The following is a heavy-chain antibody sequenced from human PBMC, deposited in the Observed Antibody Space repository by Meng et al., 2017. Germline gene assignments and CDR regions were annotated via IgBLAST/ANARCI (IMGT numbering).Heavy chain of an antibody. V-gene: IGHV1-69*06. D-gene: IGHD3-22*01. CDR3: ARDLTYDSSGYYFDY. CDR1: GGTFSSYA. CDR2: IIPIFGTA. J-gene: IGHJ4*02. Sequence: SVKVSCKASGGTFSSYAISWVRQAPGQGLEWMGGIIPIFGTANYAQKFQGRVTITADKSTSTAYMELSSLRSENTAVYYCARDLTYDSSGYYFDYWGQGTLVTVSS.